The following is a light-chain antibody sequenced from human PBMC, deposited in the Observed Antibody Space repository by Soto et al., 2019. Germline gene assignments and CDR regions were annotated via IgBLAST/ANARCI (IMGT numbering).Light chain of an antibody. CDR1: QSLLYSSDNKNY. CDR2: WAS. V-gene: IGKV4-1*01. J-gene: IGKJ5*01. CDR3: QQYYTTLIT. Sequence: DIVMTQSPDSLAVSLGERATINCKSSQSLLYSSDNKNYLAWYQQKPGQPPNLLISWASTRESGVPDRFSGSGSGTDFTLTISSLQAEDVAVYYCQQYYTTLITFGQGTRLEIK.